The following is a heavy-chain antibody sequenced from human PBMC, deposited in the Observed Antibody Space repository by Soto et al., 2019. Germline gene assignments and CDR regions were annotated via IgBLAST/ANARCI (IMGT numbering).Heavy chain of an antibody. Sequence: GGSLRLSCTASGFSVNSDYMSWVRQAPGKGLEWVSVIFPGGTTYYADSVKGRFTISKDSSKSTLYLQMNNLRVEDTAIFYCARGFHYGTIDSWGQGALVTVYS. D-gene: IGHD3-10*01. CDR3: ARGFHYGTIDS. J-gene: IGHJ4*02. CDR1: GFSVNSDY. CDR2: IFPGGTT. V-gene: IGHV3-53*01.